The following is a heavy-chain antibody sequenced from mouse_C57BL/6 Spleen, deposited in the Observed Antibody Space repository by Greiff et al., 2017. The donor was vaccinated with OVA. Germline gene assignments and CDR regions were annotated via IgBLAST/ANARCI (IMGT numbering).Heavy chain of an antibody. Sequence: QVHVKQPGTELVKPGASVKLSCKASGYTFTSYWMHWVKQRPGQGLEWIGNINPSNGGTNYNEKFKDTATLTVDNSSRTAYMQLSSLTSEDSAVYDCAILTTVVATDYYAMDDWGQGTTVTVSS. CDR2: INPSNGGT. J-gene: IGHJ4*01. CDR1: GYTFTSYW. V-gene: IGHV1-53*01. D-gene: IGHD1-1*01. CDR3: AILTTVVATDYYAMDD.